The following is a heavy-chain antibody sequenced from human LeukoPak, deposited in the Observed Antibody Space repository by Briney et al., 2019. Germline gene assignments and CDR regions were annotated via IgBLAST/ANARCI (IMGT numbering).Heavy chain of an antibody. D-gene: IGHD3-9*01. Sequence: ASVKVSCKASGYTFTSYGISWVRQAPGQGLEWMGWISAYNGNTNYAQKLQGRVTMTTDTSTSTAYMELRSLRSDDTAVYYCARGHTYYDILTGYLPGGSHRTETNYFDYWGQGTLVTVSS. CDR3: ARGHTYYDILTGYLPGGSHRTETNYFDY. V-gene: IGHV1-18*01. J-gene: IGHJ4*02. CDR1: GYTFTSYG. CDR2: ISAYNGNT.